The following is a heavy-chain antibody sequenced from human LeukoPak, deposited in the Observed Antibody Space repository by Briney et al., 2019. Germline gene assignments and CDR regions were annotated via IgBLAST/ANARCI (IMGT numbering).Heavy chain of an antibody. D-gene: IGHD2-2*03. V-gene: IGHV3-30*02. Sequence: PGGSLRLSCAAFGFTFSSYGMHWVRQAPGKGLEWVAFIRYDGSNKYYADSVKGRFTISRDNSKNTLYLQMNSLRAEDTAVYYCAKGAHPLDIVVVPAVTPWGQGTLVTVSS. CDR3: AKGAHPLDIVVVPAVTP. CDR2: IRYDGSNK. J-gene: IGHJ5*02. CDR1: GFTFSSYG.